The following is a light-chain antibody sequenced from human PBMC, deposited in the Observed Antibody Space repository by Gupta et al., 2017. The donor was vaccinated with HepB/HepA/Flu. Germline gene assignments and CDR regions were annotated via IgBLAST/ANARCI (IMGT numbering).Light chain of an antibody. J-gene: IGKJ4*01. V-gene: IGKV3-15*01. CDR2: DAS. CDR3: QQCNNWPLT. CDR1: QSISSN. Sequence: ETVMTQSPATLSVSPGETVTLSCRASQSISSNLGWYQQKPGQAPRLLIYDASTRATGIPAKFSGSGSGTEFTLTISSLQSEDAAVYYCQQCNNWPLTFGGGTKVEIK.